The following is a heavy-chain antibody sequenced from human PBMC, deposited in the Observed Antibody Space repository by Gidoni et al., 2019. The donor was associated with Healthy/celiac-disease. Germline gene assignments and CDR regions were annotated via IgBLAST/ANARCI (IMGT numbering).Heavy chain of an antibody. CDR3: AREHLEKGSSWYFFLDY. V-gene: IGHV1-69*04. CDR1: GGTFSSYA. CDR2: IIPILGIA. Sequence: QLVQSGAEVKKPGSSVKVSCKASGGTFSSYAISWVRQAPGQGLEWMGRIIPILGIANYAQKFQGRVTITADKSTSTAYMELSSLRSEDTAVYYCAREHLEKGSSWYFFLDYWGQGTLVTVSS. D-gene: IGHD6-13*01. J-gene: IGHJ4*02.